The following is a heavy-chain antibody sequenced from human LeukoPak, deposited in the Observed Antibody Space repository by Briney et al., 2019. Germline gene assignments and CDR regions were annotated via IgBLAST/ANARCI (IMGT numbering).Heavy chain of an antibody. CDR1: GFTFSSYG. CDR3: AKIGSSTVRGVVA. Sequence: GRSLRLSCAASGFTFSSYGMHWVRQAPGKGLEGVAVIWYDGSNKYYADSVKGRFTISRDNSKNTLYLQMNSLRAEDTAVYYCAKIGSSTVRGVVAWGQGTLVTVSS. CDR2: IWYDGSNK. J-gene: IGHJ5*02. D-gene: IGHD3-10*01. V-gene: IGHV3-33*06.